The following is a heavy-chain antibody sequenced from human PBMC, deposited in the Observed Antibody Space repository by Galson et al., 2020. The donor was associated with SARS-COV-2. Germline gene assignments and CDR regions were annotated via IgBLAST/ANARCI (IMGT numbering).Heavy chain of an antibody. J-gene: IGHJ3*02. Sequence: SETLSLTCTVSGGSISPYYWTWIRQPPGKGLEWIGYIHHSGSTKYSPSLRSRVTLSLDTSKNQLSLRLSSVTAADTARYYCARPLGTPFGSYAFNIWGQGTMVTVSS. CDR3: ARPLGTPFGSYAFNI. CDR2: IHHSGST. V-gene: IGHV4-59*01. D-gene: IGHD3-16*01. CDR1: GGSISPYY.